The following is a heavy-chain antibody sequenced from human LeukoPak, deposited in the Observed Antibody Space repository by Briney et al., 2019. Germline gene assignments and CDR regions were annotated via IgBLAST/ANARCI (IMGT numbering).Heavy chain of an antibody. V-gene: IGHV3-23*01. CDR3: AKEGGATAEEGYYVDY. CDR1: GFTFSSYA. CDR2: ISGSGGST. J-gene: IGHJ4*02. D-gene: IGHD1-26*01. Sequence: GGSLRLSCAASGFTFSSYAMSWVRQAPGKGLEWVSAISGSGGSTYYADSVKGRFTISRDNSKNTLYLQMNSLRAEDTAVYYCAKEGGATAEEGYYVDYWGQGTLVTVSS.